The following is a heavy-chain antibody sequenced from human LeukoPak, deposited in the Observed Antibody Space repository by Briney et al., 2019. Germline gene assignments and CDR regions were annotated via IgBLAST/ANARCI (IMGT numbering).Heavy chain of an antibody. CDR2: ISGSGGNT. CDR1: GITLSNYG. CDR3: AKRGVVIRVFLVGFHKEASYFDS. J-gene: IGHJ4*02. D-gene: IGHD3-10*01. Sequence: GGSLRLSCAVSGITLSNYGMSWVRQVPGKGLEWVSGISGSGGNTYYADSVKGLFTISRDNSKNTLYLQMNSLRAEDTAVYFCAKRGVVIRVFLVGFHKEASYFDSWGQGALVTVSS. V-gene: IGHV3-23*01.